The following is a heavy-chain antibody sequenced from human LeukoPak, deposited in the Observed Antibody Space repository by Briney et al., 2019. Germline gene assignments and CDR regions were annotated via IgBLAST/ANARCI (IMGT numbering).Heavy chain of an antibody. J-gene: IGHJ6*02. CDR2: MNPNSGNT. D-gene: IGHD3-3*01. CDR1: GYTFTSYD. V-gene: IGHV1-8*01. Sequence: ASVKVSCKASGYTFTSYDINWVRQATGQGLEWMGWMNPNSGNTGYAQKFQGRVTMTRSTSISTAYMELSSLRSEDTAVYYCAREYDFWSGYYTGYYYYYGMDVWGQGTTVTVSS. CDR3: AREYDFWSGYYTGYYYYYGMDV.